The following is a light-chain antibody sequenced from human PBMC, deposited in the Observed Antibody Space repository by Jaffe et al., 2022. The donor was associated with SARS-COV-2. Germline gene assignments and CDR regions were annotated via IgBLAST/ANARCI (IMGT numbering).Light chain of an antibody. CDR2: EVN. V-gene: IGLV2-8*01. CDR3: SSFTITSTLI. J-gene: IGLJ2*01. CDR1: TNDVGTYNY. Sequence: QSALTQPPSASGSPGQSVTISCTGTTNDVGTYNYVSWYQQVPGKAPKLIIYEVNKRPSGVPDRFSGSKSGNTASLTVSGLQVEDEGDYYCSSFTITSTLIFGGGTKLTVL.